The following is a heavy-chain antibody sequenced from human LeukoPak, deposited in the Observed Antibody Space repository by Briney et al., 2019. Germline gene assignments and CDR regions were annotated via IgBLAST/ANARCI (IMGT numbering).Heavy chain of an antibody. J-gene: IGHJ6*02. V-gene: IGHV5-51*01. Sequence: GALLLTSCEAFGYTFTSSWIGCGRPLRGKLQEFVAIIYAGNSDTKYSPSFQGKVSISTDKSISTAYLQRSSLKATATAIYYCARRVEMYYYGMDVWGQGTTVTVSS. CDR1: GYTFTSSW. D-gene: IGHD5-24*01. CDR2: IYAGNSDT. CDR3: ARRVEMYYYGMDV.